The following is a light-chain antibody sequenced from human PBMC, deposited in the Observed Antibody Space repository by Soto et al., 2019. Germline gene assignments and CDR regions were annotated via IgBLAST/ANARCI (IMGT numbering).Light chain of an antibody. J-gene: IGLJ1*01. Sequence: SVLTQPPSVSGAPGQMVTISCTGSSSNIGAGYDGHWYQQLPGTAPKLLIYGNSNRPSGVPDRFSGSKSGTSASLAITGLQAEDEADYYCQSYDSSLSGIGTGTKVTVL. CDR2: GNS. CDR1: SSNIGAGYD. V-gene: IGLV1-40*01. CDR3: QSYDSSLSG.